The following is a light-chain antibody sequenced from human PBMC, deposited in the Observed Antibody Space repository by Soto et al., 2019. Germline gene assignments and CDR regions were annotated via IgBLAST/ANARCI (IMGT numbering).Light chain of an antibody. Sequence: QSVLTQRASVSGSPGQSITISCTGTSSDIGGYNYVSWYQQHPGKAPKLMIYDVSDRPSGVSNRFSGSKSGNTASLTISGLQAEDEADYYCASYASSNTVLFGGGTKVTVL. CDR2: DVS. CDR1: SSDIGGYNY. J-gene: IGLJ2*01. CDR3: ASYASSNTVL. V-gene: IGLV2-14*03.